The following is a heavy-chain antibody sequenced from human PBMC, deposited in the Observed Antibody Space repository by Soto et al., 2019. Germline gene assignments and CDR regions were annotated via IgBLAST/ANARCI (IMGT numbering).Heavy chain of an antibody. J-gene: IGHJ6*02. V-gene: IGHV4-39*01. CDR3: ARPLEWLSGGYYYYGMDV. CDR2: IYYSEST. CDR1: GGSISSSSYY. D-gene: IGHD3-3*01. Sequence: SETLSLTCTVSGGSISSSSYYWGWIRQPPGKGLEWIGSIYYSESTYYNPSLKSRVTISVDTSKNQFSLKLSSVTAADTAVYYCARPLEWLSGGYYYYGMDVWGQGTTVTVSS.